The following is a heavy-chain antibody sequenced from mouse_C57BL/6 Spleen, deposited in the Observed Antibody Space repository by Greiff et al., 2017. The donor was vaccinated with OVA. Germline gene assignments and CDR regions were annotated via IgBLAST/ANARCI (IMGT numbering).Heavy chain of an antibody. CDR2: ISYSGST. V-gene: IGHV3-1*01. Sequence: EVQVVESGPGMVKPSQSLSLTCTVTGYSITSGYDWHWIRHFPGNKLEWMGYISYSGSTNYNPSLKSRISITHDTSKNHFFLKLNSVTTEDTATYYCARSTRFAWFAYWGQGTLVTVSA. CDR1: GYSITSGYD. D-gene: IGHD1-1*01. CDR3: ARSTRFAWFAY. J-gene: IGHJ3*01.